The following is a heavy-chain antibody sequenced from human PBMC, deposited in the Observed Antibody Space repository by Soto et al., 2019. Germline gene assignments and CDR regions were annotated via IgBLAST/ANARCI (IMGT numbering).Heavy chain of an antibody. J-gene: IGHJ6*02. CDR1: GFTFSSYA. V-gene: IGHV3-23*01. CDR2: ISGSGGST. D-gene: IGHD6-19*01. Sequence: GGSLRLSCAASGFTFSSYAMSWVRQAPGKGLEWVSAISGSGGSTYYADSVKGRFTISRDNSKNTLYRQMNSLRAEDTAVYYCAKKTYSSGWYYYGMDVWGQGTTVTVSS. CDR3: AKKTYSSGWYYYGMDV.